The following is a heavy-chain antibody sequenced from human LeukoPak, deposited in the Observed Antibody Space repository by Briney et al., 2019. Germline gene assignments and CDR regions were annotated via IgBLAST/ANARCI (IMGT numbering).Heavy chain of an antibody. D-gene: IGHD1-26*01. J-gene: IGHJ3*02. V-gene: IGHV4-59*01. CDR2: IYYSGST. CDR3: ARGSGSRHAFDI. CDR1: GGSISSYY. Sequence: SETLSLTCTVSGGSISSYYWSWIRQPPGKGLEWIGYIYYSGSTNYNPSLKSRVTISVDTSKNQFSLKLSSVTAADTAVYYCARGSGSRHAFDIWGQGTMVTVSS.